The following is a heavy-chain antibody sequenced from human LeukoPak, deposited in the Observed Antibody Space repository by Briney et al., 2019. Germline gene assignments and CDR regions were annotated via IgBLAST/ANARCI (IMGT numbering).Heavy chain of an antibody. CDR1: GVSVPTSCGG. CDR3: AYEPGGSYYYMDV. J-gene: IGHJ6*03. CDR2: IYWNGDT. D-gene: IGHD1-14*01. V-gene: IGHV2-5*01. Sequence: SGPALVEPTQTLTLTCDLTGVSVPTSCGGVGWIRHTPGKALEWLALIYWNGDTRYSPSLKNGLAITKDTSKNQVVLTVTNMDPVDTATYYCAYEPGGSYYYMDVWGQGTTVAVS.